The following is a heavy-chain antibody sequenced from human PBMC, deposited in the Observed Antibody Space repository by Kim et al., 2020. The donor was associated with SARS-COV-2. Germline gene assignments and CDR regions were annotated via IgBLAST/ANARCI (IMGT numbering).Heavy chain of an antibody. CDR3: ARERGRYSSGWYFAFDI. J-gene: IGHJ3*02. D-gene: IGHD6-19*01. CDR2: ISAYNGNT. Sequence: ASVKVSCKASGYTFTSYGISWVRQAPGQGLEWMGWISAYNGNTNYAQKLQGRVTMTTDTSTSTAYMELRSLRSDDTAVYYCARERGRYSSGWYFAFDIWGQGTMVTVSS. CDR1: GYTFTSYG. V-gene: IGHV1-18*01.